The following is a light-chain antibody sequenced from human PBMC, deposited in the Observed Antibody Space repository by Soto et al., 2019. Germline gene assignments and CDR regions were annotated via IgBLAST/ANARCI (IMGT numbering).Light chain of an antibody. CDR3: QQRSNWP. CDR1: QSVSSY. J-gene: IGKJ3*01. Sequence: EIVLTQSPATLSLSPGERATLSCRASQSVSSYLAWYQQKPGQAPRLLIYDEYNRATGIPARFSGSGSGTDFTLTISSLEPEDFAVYYCQQRSNWPFGPGTKVDIK. V-gene: IGKV3-11*01. CDR2: DEY.